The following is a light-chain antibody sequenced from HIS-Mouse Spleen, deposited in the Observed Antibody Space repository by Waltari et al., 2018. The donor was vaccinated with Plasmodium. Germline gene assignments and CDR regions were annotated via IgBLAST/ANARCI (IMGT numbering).Light chain of an antibody. CDR1: QSVSS. CDR3: QSADSSGTYQV. Sequence: PATLSVSPGERATLSCRASQSVSSNLAWYQQKPGQAPVLVIYKDSERPSGIPERFSGSSSGTTVTLTISGVQAEDEADYYCQSADSSGTYQVFGGGTKLTVL. V-gene: IGLV3-25*03. CDR2: KDS. J-gene: IGLJ2*01.